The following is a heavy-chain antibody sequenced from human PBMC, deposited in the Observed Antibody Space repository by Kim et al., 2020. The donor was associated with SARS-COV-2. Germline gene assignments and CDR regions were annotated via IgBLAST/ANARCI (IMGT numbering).Heavy chain of an antibody. CDR2: IYTSGST. Sequence: SETLSLTCTVSGGSISSGSYYWSWIRQPAGKGLEWIGRIYTSGSTNYNPSLKSRVTISVDTSKNQFSLKLSSVTAADTAVYYCASRRSGSYYVGYFQHWGQGTLVTVSS. CDR1: GGSISSGSYY. J-gene: IGHJ1*01. CDR3: ASRRSGSYYVGYFQH. D-gene: IGHD1-26*01. V-gene: IGHV4-61*02.